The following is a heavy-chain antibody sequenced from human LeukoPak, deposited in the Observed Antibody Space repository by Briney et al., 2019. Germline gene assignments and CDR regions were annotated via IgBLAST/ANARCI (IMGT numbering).Heavy chain of an antibody. Sequence: ASVTVSCKASGYTFTAYYMHWVRQAPGQGLEWMGWMNPNSGNTGYAQKFQGRVTMTRNTSISTAYMELSSLRSEDTAVYYCARGRSTRIKTRNWFDPWGQGTLVTVSS. D-gene: IGHD2-2*01. CDR2: MNPNSGNT. CDR3: ARGRSTRIKTRNWFDP. CDR1: GYTFTAYY. J-gene: IGHJ5*02. V-gene: IGHV1-8*02.